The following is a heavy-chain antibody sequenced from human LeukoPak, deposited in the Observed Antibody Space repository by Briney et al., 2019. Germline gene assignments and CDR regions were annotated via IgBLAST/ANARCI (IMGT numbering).Heavy chain of an antibody. D-gene: IGHD2-2*01. V-gene: IGHV3-20*01. CDR3: ARDLGCSSTSCFNWFDP. Sequence: PGGSLRLSCAASGFTFDDYGMSWVRQTPGKGLEWVSGINSNGGRTGYADSVKGRFTISRDSAKNSLYLQMNSLRAEDTALYHCARDLGCSSTSCFNWFDPWGQGTLVTVSS. CDR1: GFTFDDYG. J-gene: IGHJ5*02. CDR2: INSNGGRT.